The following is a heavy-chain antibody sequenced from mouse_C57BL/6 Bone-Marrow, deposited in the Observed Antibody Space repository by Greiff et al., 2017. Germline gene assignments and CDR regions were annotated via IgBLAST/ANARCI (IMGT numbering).Heavy chain of an antibody. CDR2: IRSKSSNYAT. Sequence: EVKLVESGGGLVQPKGSLKLSCAASGFTFNTYAMHWVRQAPGKGLEWVARIRSKSSNYATYYADSVKDRFTISRDDSQSMLYLQMNNLKTEDTAMYDCVRGGGSGRYYAMDYWGQGTSVTVSS. D-gene: IGHD1-1*01. CDR1: GFTFNTYA. V-gene: IGHV10-3*01. CDR3: VRGGGSGRYYAMDY. J-gene: IGHJ4*01.